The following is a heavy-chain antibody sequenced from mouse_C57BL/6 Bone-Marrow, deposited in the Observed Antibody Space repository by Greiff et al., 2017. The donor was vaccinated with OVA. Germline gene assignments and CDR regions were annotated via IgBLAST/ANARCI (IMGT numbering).Heavy chain of an antibody. CDR1: GFTFSSYA. V-gene: IGHV5-4*01. J-gene: IGHJ3*01. CDR2: ISDGGSYT. Sequence: EVKLVESGGGLVKPGGSLKLSCAASGFTFSSYAMSWVRQTPEKRLEWVATISDGGSYTYYPDNGKGRFTISRDNAKNNLYLQMSHLKSEDTAMYYCARDPFAYWGQGTLVTVSA. CDR3: ARDPFAY.